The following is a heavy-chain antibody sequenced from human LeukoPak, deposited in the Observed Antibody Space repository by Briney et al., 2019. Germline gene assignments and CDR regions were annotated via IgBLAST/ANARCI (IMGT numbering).Heavy chain of an antibody. Sequence: PGGSLRLSCAASGFTFSSYAMHWVRQAPGKGLEWVAVISYDGSNKYYADSVKGRFTISRDNSKNTLYLQMNSLRAEDTAVYYCAKSPLRIAAAGYFDYWGQGTLVTVSS. CDR3: AKSPLRIAAAGYFDY. D-gene: IGHD6-13*01. CDR1: GFTFSSYA. V-gene: IGHV3-30-3*02. J-gene: IGHJ4*02. CDR2: ISYDGSNK.